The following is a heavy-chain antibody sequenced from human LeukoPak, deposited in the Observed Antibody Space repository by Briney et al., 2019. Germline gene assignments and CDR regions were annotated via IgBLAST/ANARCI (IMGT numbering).Heavy chain of an antibody. V-gene: IGHV3-21*01. CDR3: AKDRWLQGYFDY. J-gene: IGHJ4*02. CDR1: GFTFSSYS. Sequence: GGSLRLSCAASGFTFSSYSMNWVRQAPGKGLEWVSSISSSSSYIYYADSVKGRFTISRDNAKNPLYLQMNSLRAEDTAVYYCAKDRWLQGYFDYWGQGTLVTVSS. D-gene: IGHD5-24*01. CDR2: ISSSSSYI.